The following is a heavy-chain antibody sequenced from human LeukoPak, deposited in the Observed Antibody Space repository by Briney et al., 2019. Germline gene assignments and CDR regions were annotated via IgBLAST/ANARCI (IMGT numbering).Heavy chain of an antibody. Sequence: SETLSLTCTVSGGSISSYYWSWIRQPPGMGLEWIGYIYYSGSTNYNPSLKSRVTISVDTSKNQFSLKLSSVIAADTAVYYCARIGGGGRSFDYWGQGTLVTVSS. D-gene: IGHD3-16*01. J-gene: IGHJ4*02. CDR2: IYYSGST. V-gene: IGHV4-59*12. CDR3: ARIGGGGRSFDY. CDR1: GGSISSYY.